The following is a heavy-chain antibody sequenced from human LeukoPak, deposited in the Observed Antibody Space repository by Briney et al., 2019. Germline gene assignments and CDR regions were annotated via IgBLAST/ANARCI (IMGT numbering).Heavy chain of an antibody. V-gene: IGHV3-11*01. J-gene: IGHJ4*02. CDR3: ARGSSYSSGWYPNSDFDY. CDR2: ISSSGSTI. Sequence: PGGSLRPSCAASGFTFSDYYMSWIRQAPGKGLEWVSYISSSGSTIYYADSVKGRFTISRGNAKNSLYLQMNSLRAEDTAVYYCARGSSYSSGWYPNSDFDYWGQGTLVTVSS. D-gene: IGHD6-19*01. CDR1: GFTFSDYY.